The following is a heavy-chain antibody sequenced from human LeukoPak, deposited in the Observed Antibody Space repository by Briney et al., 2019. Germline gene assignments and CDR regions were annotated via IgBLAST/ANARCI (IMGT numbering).Heavy chain of an antibody. CDR3: ATYTRGYHYYFDY. CDR1: DYSITSGYY. CDR2: IHHIGST. Sequence: SETLSLTCTVSDYSITSGYYWGWVRQPPGKGLEWIGTIHHIGSTFYNPSLKSRVTISVDTSKNQFSLKLSSVTAADTAIYYCATYTRGYHYYFDYWGQGTLVTVSS. D-gene: IGHD3-22*01. V-gene: IGHV4-38-2*02. J-gene: IGHJ4*02.